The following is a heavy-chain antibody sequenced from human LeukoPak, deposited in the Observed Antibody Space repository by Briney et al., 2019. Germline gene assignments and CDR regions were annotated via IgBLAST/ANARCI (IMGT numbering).Heavy chain of an antibody. CDR2: TSGSCGST. Sequence: GGSLRLSCAATGFTFSSYAMSWLRQAPGKGLEWVSATSGSCGSTYYADSVKGRFTISRDNSKNTLYLQMNSLRAEDTAVYYCAKDREYSSSVHDYWGQGTLVTVSS. J-gene: IGHJ4*01. D-gene: IGHD6-6*01. V-gene: IGHV3-23*01. CDR1: GFTFSSYA. CDR3: AKDREYSSSVHDY.